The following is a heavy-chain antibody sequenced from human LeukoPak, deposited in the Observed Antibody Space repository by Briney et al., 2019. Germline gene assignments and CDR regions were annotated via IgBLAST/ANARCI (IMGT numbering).Heavy chain of an antibody. Sequence: PGGSLRLSSAASGFTFDDYAMHWVRQAPGKGLEWVSLISWDGGSTYYADSVKGRFTISRDNSKNSLYLQMNSLRAEDTALYYCAKVGRSGYYYYYMDVWGKGTTVTVSS. CDR2: ISWDGGST. CDR1: GFTFDDYA. J-gene: IGHJ6*03. CDR3: AKVGRSGYYYYYMDV. V-gene: IGHV3-43D*03.